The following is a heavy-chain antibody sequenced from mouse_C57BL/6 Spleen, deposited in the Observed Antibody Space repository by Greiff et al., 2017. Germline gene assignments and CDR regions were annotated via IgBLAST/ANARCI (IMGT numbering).Heavy chain of an antibody. J-gene: IGHJ4*01. CDR3: AKVGTYAMDY. CDR1: GFSLTSYG. Sequence: QVQLQQSGPGLVQPSQSLSITCTVSGFSLTSYGVHWVRQSPGKGLEWLGVIWRGGSTDYNAEFMSRLSITKDNSKSQVFFKMNSLQADDTAIYYCAKVGTYAMDYWGQGTSVTVSS. D-gene: IGHD2-14*01. CDR2: IWRGGST. V-gene: IGHV2-5*01.